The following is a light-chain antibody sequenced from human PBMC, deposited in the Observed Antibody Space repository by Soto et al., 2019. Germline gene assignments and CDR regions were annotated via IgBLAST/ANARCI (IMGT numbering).Light chain of an antibody. CDR1: QNINDW. J-gene: IGKJ1*01. Sequence: DIHMTQSPSSLSVSVGDRVTITCRTSQNINDWLAWYQQKPGKAPKLLIYDASTLESGVPSRFSGSGSGTEFTLTISSLQPDDFATYYCQQYNNFSPTFGQGTKVDIK. CDR3: QQYNNFSPT. CDR2: DAS. V-gene: IGKV1-5*01.